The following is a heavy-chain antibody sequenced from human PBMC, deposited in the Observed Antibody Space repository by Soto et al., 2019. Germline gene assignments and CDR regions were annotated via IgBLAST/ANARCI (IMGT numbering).Heavy chain of an antibody. D-gene: IGHD6-19*01. CDR1: GGSISSSNC. CDR2: IYHRGST. Sequence: SQTLSLTCAASGGSISSSNCLRWGRQPPGKGIGWIGEIYHRGSTKYNPALKSRVTISVDKSKNQFSLKLCYVYAADKAVYYCAIDGVAVAGYSFGMDVWGQGTTVTVSS. V-gene: IGHV4-4*02. CDR3: AIDGVAVAGYSFGMDV. J-gene: IGHJ6*02.